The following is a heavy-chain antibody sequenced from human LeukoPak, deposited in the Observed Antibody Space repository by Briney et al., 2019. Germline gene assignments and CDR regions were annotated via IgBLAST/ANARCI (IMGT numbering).Heavy chain of an antibody. Sequence: PGGSLRLSCAASGFTVNSNYMSWVRQAPGKGLEWVSVFSSGGTTYYADSVKGRFTISRDNSKNTLYLQMNSLRAEDTAVYYCARDVDYGGRLDNWGQGTLVTVSS. CDR2: FSSGGTT. D-gene: IGHD4-23*01. CDR3: ARDVDYGGRLDN. CDR1: GFTVNSNY. V-gene: IGHV3-66*02. J-gene: IGHJ4*02.